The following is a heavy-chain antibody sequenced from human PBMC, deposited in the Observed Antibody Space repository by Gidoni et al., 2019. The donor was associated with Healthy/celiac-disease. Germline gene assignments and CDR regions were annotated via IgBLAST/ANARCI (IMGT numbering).Heavy chain of an antibody. CDR2: IIPIFGTA. CDR1: GLTFSSYA. Sequence: QVPLVQSGAEVKKPVSSLNFSCKASGLTFSSYAISWVRQAPGQGLEWMGGIIPIFGTANYEQKFQGRVTMTADEDTSTAYMELSSMRSEETAVYYCASRTEAGQLWGGDDWGQGTLVTVSS. D-gene: IGHD2-21*01. CDR3: ASRTEAGQLWGGDD. V-gene: IGHV1-69*01. J-gene: IGHJ4*02.